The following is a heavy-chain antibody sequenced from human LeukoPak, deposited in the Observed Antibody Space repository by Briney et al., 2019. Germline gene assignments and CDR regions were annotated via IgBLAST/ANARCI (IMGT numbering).Heavy chain of an antibody. Sequence: GGSLRLSCAASGFTFSNAWVSWVRQAPGKGLEWVGRIKSKTDGGTTDYAAPVKGRFTISRDDSKNTLYLQMNSLKTEDTAVYYCTTVSLDYVWGFRYYYYMDVWGKGTTVTVSS. D-gene: IGHD3-16*01. J-gene: IGHJ6*03. CDR2: IKSKTDGGTT. V-gene: IGHV3-15*01. CDR3: TTVSLDYVWGFRYYYYMDV. CDR1: GFTFSNAW.